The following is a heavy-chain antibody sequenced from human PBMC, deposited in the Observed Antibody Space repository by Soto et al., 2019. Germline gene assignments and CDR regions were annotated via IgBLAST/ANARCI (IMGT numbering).Heavy chain of an antibody. Sequence: SETLSLTCTVSGGSIASSSYYWGWIRQPPGKGLECIGSIYYSGSTYYNPSLKSRVTISVDTPKNQFSLKLSSVTAADTAVYFCARVRHSGSSGWYYDYWGQGTLVTVSS. CDR3: ARVRHSGSSGWYYDY. D-gene: IGHD6-19*01. CDR1: GGSIASSSYY. V-gene: IGHV4-39*01. J-gene: IGHJ4*02. CDR2: IYYSGST.